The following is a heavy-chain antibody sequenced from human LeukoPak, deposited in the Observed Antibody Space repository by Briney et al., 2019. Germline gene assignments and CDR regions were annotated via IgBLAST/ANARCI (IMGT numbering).Heavy chain of an antibody. J-gene: IGHJ4*02. CDR3: ARVRSQKQWLVSDYFDY. CDR1: GFTFSDYY. CDR2: ISSSGSTI. V-gene: IGHV3-11*01. D-gene: IGHD6-19*01. Sequence: GGSLRLSCAASGFTFSDYYMSWIRQAPGKGLEWVSYISSSGSTIYYADSVEGRFTISRDNAKNSLYLRMNSLRAEDTAVYYCARVRSQKQWLVSDYFDYWGQGTLVTVSS.